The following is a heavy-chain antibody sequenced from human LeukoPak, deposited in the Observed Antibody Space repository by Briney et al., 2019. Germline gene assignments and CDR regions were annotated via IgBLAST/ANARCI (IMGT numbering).Heavy chain of an antibody. CDR1: GFTFSSYG. J-gene: IGHJ4*02. CDR3: AKDSGEHYYDSSGYSLFDY. V-gene: IGHV3-30*18. Sequence: GGSLRLSCAASGFTFSSYGMHWVRQAPGKGLEWVAVISYDGSNKYYADSVKGRFTISRDDSKNTLYLQMNSLRAEDTAVYYCAKDSGEHYYDSSGYSLFDYWGQGTLVTVSS. D-gene: IGHD3-22*01. CDR2: ISYDGSNK.